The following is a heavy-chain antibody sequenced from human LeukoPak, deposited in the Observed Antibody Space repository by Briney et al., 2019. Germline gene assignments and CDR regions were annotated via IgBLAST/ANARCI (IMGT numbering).Heavy chain of an antibody. CDR2: IYSGGST. CDR3: ARNKRAGVRGVNDAFDI. J-gene: IGHJ3*02. CDR1: GVTVSSNY. D-gene: IGHD3-10*01. Sequence: PGGSLTLSCTASGVTVSSNYRSWIRQAAGKGLEWVAGIYSGGSTYYADSVKGRFTFSRDNSKNTLYLQMNSLRAADTAVYYCARNKRAGVRGVNDAFDIWGQGTMVTVSS. V-gene: IGHV3-53*01.